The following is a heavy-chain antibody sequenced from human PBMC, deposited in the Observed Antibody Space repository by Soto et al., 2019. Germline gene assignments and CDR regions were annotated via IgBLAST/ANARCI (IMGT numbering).Heavy chain of an antibody. CDR3: ARGHPRWELLFYYFDY. CDR2: IIPIFGTA. Sequence: SVKVSCKASGGTFSSYAISWVRQAPGQGLEWMGGIIPIFGTANYAQKFQGRVTITADESTSTAYMELSSLRSEDTAVYYCARGHPRWELLFYYFDYWGQGTLVTVSS. J-gene: IGHJ4*02. CDR1: GGTFSSYA. D-gene: IGHD1-26*01. V-gene: IGHV1-69*13.